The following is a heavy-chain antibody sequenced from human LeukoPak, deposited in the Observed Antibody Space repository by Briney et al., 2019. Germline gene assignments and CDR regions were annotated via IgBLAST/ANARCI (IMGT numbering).Heavy chain of an antibody. CDR3: ARLDASLAHLSGSFPDY. D-gene: IGHD3-10*01. V-gene: IGHV4-39*01. J-gene: IGHJ4*02. Sequence: SETLSLTCTVSGGSITNSDYFWGWIRQPPGKGLEWMGNVDYSGRPHRNPSLMGRVTINADRSRNQFSLNLSSVTAADTAVYFCARLDASLAHLSGSFPDYWGQGALVTVSS. CDR2: VDYSGRP. CDR1: GGSITNSDYF.